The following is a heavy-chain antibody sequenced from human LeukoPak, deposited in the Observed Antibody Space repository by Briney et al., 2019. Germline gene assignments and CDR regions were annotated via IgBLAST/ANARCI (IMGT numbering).Heavy chain of an antibody. V-gene: IGHV4-4*02. J-gene: IGHJ1*01. D-gene: IGHD6-25*01. CDR1: GASISTNNW. CDR3: ARKEAAAAYEYFQY. Sequence: SETLSVTCTASGASISTNNWWTWVRQSPGKGLEGIGEIYHSGGTNYNPSLKRRVTMSVDKSRNQFFLKVTSVTAADTAFYYCARKEAAAAYEYFQYGGQGTLVAVSS. CDR2: IYHSGGT.